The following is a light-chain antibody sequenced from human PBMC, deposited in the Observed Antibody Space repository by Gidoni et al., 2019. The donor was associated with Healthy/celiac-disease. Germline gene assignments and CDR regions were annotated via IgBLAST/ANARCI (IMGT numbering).Light chain of an antibody. J-gene: IGLJ2*01. CDR3: QSYDSSLSAYVV. V-gene: IGLV1-40*01. CDR1: SSNIRPGYD. Sequence: QSVLPQPPSVSGAPAQRVTSSCTGSSSNIRPGYDVHCDQQLPGTAPKLLIYGNSNRPSGVPDLFSGSKSGTSASLAITGLQAEDEADYYCQSYDSSLSAYVVFGGGTKLTVL. CDR2: GNS.